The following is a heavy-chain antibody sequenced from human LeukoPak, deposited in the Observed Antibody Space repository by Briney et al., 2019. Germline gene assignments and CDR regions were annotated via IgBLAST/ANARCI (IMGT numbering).Heavy chain of an antibody. J-gene: IGHJ4*02. CDR2: ISSDGNNK. D-gene: IGHD5-12*01. CDR1: GFTFSSYA. CDR3: AKGGGESSGYNTDY. V-gene: IGHV3-30-3*01. Sequence: GGSLRLSCAASGFTFSSYAMHWVRQAPGKGLDWVAVISSDGNNKYYADSVKGRFTISRDNSKSTLYLQMNSLRAEDTAVYYCAKGGGESSGYNTDYWGQGTLVTVSS.